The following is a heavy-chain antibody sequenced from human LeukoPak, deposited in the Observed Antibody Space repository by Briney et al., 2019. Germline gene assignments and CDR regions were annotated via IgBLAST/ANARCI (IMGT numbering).Heavy chain of an antibody. CDR2: IGGGGIT. CDR1: GFTFSNHV. V-gene: IGHV3-23*01. D-gene: IGHD2-21*01. Sequence: PGGFLRLSCAASGFTFSNHVMNWVRQAPGKGLEWVSGIGGGGITFYPHSVRGRFTISRDNSKNTLYLQMNNLRAEDTALYYCAKDFQGQIPDAFDIWGQGTLVTVSS. CDR3: AKDFQGQIPDAFDI. J-gene: IGHJ3*02.